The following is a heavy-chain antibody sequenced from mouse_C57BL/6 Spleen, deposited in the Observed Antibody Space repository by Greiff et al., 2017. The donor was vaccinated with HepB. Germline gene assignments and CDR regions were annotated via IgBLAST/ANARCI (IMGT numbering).Heavy chain of an antibody. CDR3: ASIMVTNFAY. V-gene: IGHV5-4*03. CDR2: ISDGGSYT. J-gene: IGHJ3*01. CDR1: GFTFSSYA. Sequence: EVKVVESGGGLVKPGGSLKLSCAASGFTFSSYAMSWVRQTPEKRLEWVATISDGGSYTYYPDNVKGRFTISRDNAKNNLYLQMSHLKSEDTAMYYCASIMVTNFAYWGQGTLVTVSA. D-gene: IGHD2-2*01.